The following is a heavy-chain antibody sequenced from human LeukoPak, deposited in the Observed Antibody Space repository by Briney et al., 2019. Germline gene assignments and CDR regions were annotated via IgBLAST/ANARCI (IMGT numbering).Heavy chain of an antibody. CDR1: GGTFSSYA. J-gene: IGHJ5*02. CDR2: IIPIFGTA. Sequence: ASVKVSCKASGGTFSSYAISWVRQAPGQGLEWMGGIIPIFGTANYAQKFQGRVTITADESTSTAYMELSSLRSEDTAVYYCARDLSGYPNWFDPWGQGTLVTVSS. V-gene: IGHV1-69*13. D-gene: IGHD3-22*01. CDR3: ARDLSGYPNWFDP.